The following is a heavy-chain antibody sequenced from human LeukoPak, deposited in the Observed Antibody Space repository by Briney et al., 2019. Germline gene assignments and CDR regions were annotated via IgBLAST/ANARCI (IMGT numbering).Heavy chain of an antibody. CDR2: INPNSGGT. CDR3: ARDYGSVVVKNWLDP. V-gene: IGHV1-2*02. Sequence: ASVKVSCKASGYTFTSYGISWVRQAPGQGLEWMGWINPNSGGTNYAQKLQGRVTMTRDTSISPAYMELSRLRSDDTAVYYCARDYGSVVVKNWLDPWGQGTLVTVSS. CDR1: GYTFTSYG. D-gene: IGHD3-22*01. J-gene: IGHJ5*02.